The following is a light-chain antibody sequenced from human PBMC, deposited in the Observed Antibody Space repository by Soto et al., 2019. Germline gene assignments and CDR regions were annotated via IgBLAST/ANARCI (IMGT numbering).Light chain of an antibody. Sequence: DIQMTQSPSTLSASLGDRLTITCRASQSISSWLAWYQQKPGKAPKPLIYDASSLESGVPSRFSGSGSGTEFTLTISSLQPDDFATYYCQQYNSYWTFGQGTKVDIK. CDR2: DAS. CDR1: QSISSW. CDR3: QQYNSYWT. V-gene: IGKV1-5*01. J-gene: IGKJ1*01.